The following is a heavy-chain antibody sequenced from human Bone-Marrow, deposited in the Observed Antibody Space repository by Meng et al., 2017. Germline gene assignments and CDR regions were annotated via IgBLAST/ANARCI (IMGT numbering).Heavy chain of an antibody. D-gene: IGHD2-8*01. CDR1: GYPFTRYG. V-gene: IGHV1-18*01. Sequence: VWLVQAGADVKTHGSSVKVSCTGAGYPFTRYGISWVRQVPGQGLEWMEWIRAYNGKRNNAQKIQGRVTMTTDSSTSTAYMELRSMRSDDTVVYYCASEWSAPLFDYWGQGTLVTVSS. CDR2: IRAYNGKR. CDR3: ASEWSAPLFDY. J-gene: IGHJ4*02.